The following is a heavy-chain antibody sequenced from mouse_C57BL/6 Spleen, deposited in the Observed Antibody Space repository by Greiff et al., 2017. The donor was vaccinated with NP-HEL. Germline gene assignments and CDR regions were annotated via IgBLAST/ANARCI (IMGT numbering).Heavy chain of an antibody. D-gene: IGHD2-4*01. CDR2: ISSGSSTT. J-gene: IGHJ4*01. CDR1: GFTFSDYG. Sequence: EVQGVESGGGLVKPGGSLKLSCAASGFTFSDYGMHWVRQAPEQGLEWVAYISSGSSTTYYADTVKGRSTISRDNAKNTLFLQMTSLRSEDTAMYYCARRGDYDSFYAMGYWGQGASVTVSS. CDR3: ARRGDYDSFYAMGY. V-gene: IGHV5-17*01.